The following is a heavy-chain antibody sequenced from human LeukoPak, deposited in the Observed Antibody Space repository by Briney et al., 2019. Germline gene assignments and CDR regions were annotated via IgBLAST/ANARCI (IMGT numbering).Heavy chain of an antibody. CDR3: ARDGEAGFDY. J-gene: IGHJ4*02. V-gene: IGHV4-61*01. CDR1: GGSVSSGSYY. Sequence: SETLSLTCTVSGGSVSSGSYYWSWIRQPPGKGLEWIGYIYYSGSTNYNPSLKSRVTISVDTSKNQFSLKLSSVTAADTAVCYCARDGEAGFDYWGQGTLVTVSS. CDR2: IYYSGST. D-gene: IGHD7-27*01.